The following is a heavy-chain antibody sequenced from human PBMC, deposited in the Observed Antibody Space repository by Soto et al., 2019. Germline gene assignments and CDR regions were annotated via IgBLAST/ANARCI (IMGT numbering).Heavy chain of an antibody. J-gene: IGHJ4*02. Sequence: PGGSLRLSCAASGFIVSNNYMHWVRQAPGKGLEWVAVVSHDGRNTHYADSVKGRFTISRDSSKNTVSLEMTSLRAEDTAVYYCAKGGRQWLVTSDFNYWGQGALVTVSS. CDR1: GFIVSNNY. D-gene: IGHD6-19*01. CDR2: VSHDGRNT. V-gene: IGHV3-30*18. CDR3: AKGGRQWLVTSDFNY.